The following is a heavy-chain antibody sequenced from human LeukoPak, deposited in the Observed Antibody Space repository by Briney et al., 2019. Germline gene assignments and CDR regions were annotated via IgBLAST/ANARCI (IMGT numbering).Heavy chain of an antibody. Sequence: SVKVSCKASGGTFSSYAISWVRQAPGQGLEWMGGIIPIFGTANYAQKFQGRVTITADKSTSTAYMELSSLRSEDTAVYYCARPRLRCSSTSCYAGHRPNWFDPWGQGTLVTVSS. J-gene: IGHJ5*02. CDR2: IIPIFGTA. D-gene: IGHD2-2*01. CDR1: GGTFSSYA. CDR3: ARPRLRCSSTSCYAGHRPNWFDP. V-gene: IGHV1-69*06.